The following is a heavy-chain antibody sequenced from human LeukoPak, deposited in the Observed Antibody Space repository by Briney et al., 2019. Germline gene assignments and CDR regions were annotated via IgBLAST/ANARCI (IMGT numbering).Heavy chain of an antibody. J-gene: IGHJ4*02. Sequence: GGSLRLSCAASGFTFDDYGMSWVRQAPGKGLEWVSGINWNGGSTGYADSVKGRFTISRDNAKTSLYLQMNSLRAEDTALYYCARDSTDCSSTSCYDLSFDYWGQGTLVTVSS. V-gene: IGHV3-20*04. CDR1: GFTFDDYG. CDR3: ARDSTDCSSTSCYDLSFDY. CDR2: INWNGGST. D-gene: IGHD2-2*01.